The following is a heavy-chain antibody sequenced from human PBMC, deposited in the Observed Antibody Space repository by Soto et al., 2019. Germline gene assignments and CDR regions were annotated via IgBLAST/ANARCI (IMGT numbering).Heavy chain of an antibody. CDR2: IYYSGST. CDR3: ARSYYDFWSGYWNFDY. V-gene: IGHV4-59*01. D-gene: IGHD3-3*01. J-gene: IGHJ4*02. Sequence: SETLSLTCTVSGGSISSYYWSWIRQPPGKGLEWIGYIYYSGSTNYNPSLKSRVAISVDTSKNQFSLKLSSVTAADTAVYYCARSYYDFWSGYWNFDYWGQGTLVTVSS. CDR1: GGSISSYY.